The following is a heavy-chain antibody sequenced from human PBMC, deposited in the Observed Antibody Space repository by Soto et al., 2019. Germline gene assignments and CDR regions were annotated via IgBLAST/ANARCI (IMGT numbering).Heavy chain of an antibody. CDR2: IYYSGST. V-gene: IGHV4-59*01. CDR3: ARFNCSGGSCYSRYFDY. D-gene: IGHD2-15*01. Sequence: SETLSLTCTVSGGSISSYYWSWIRQPPGKGLEWIGYIYYSGSTNYNPSLKSRVTISVDTSKNQLSLKLSSVTAADTAVYYCARFNCSGGSCYSRYFDYWGQGTLVTVSS. CDR1: GGSISSYY. J-gene: IGHJ4*02.